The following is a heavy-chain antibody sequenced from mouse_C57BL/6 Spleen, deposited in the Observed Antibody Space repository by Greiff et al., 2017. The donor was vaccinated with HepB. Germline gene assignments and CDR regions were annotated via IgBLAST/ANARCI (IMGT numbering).Heavy chain of an antibody. J-gene: IGHJ1*03. CDR3: ARHAGTWYFDV. Sequence: GKPVEFGGGLVQPGESLKPFRESNEYEFPSHDISLVRKTPEKRLELVAAINSDGGSTYYPDTMERRFIISRDNTKKNLYLQMSRVRSEDTALYYCARHAGTWYFDVWGTGTTVTVSS. V-gene: IGHV5-2*01. CDR2: INSDGGST. D-gene: IGHD4-1*01. CDR1: EYEFPSHD.